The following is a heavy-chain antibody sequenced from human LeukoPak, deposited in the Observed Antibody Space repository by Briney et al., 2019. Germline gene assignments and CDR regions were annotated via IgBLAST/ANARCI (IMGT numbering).Heavy chain of an antibody. J-gene: IGHJ4*02. D-gene: IGHD6-19*01. V-gene: IGHV3-9*01. CDR3: AKGGSFGGWY. Sequence: PGGSLRLSCAASGFTFDDYAMHWVRQAPGKGLEWVSGISWNSGSIGYADSVKGRFTISRDNAKNSLYLQMNSLRAEDTALYYCAKGGSFGGWYWGQGTLVTVSS. CDR2: ISWNSGSI. CDR1: GFTFDDYA.